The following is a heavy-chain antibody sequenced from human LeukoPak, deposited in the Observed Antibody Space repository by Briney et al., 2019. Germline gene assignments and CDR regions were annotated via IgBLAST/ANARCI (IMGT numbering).Heavy chain of an antibody. J-gene: IGHJ4*02. V-gene: IGHV1-46*01. CDR2: INPSGGST. Sequence: ASVKVSCKASGYTFTTYAMNWVRRAPGQGLEWMGIINPSGGSTSYAQKFQGRVTMTRDMSTSTVYMELSSLRSEDTAVYYCARDHGSGYMTSLDYWGQGTLVTVSS. CDR1: GYTFTTYA. D-gene: IGHD3-22*01. CDR3: ARDHGSGYMTSLDY.